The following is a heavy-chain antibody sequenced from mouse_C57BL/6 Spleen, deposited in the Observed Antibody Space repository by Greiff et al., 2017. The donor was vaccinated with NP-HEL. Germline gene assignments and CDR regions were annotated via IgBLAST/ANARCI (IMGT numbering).Heavy chain of an antibody. Sequence: QVQLQQPGAELVKPGASVKLSCKASGYTFTSYWMHWVKQRPGQGLEWIGMIHPNSGSTNYNEKFKSKATLTVDKSSSTAYMQLSSLTSEDSAVYYCAREAQLRQVAYWGQGTLVTVSA. CDR1: GYTFTSYW. J-gene: IGHJ3*01. D-gene: IGHD2-4*01. CDR3: AREAQLRQVAY. V-gene: IGHV1-64*01. CDR2: IHPNSGST.